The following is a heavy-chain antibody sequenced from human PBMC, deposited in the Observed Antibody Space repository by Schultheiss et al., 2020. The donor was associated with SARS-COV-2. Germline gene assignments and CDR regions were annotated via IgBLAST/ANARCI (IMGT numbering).Heavy chain of an antibody. Sequence: GGSLRLSCAASGFAVSSSYMTWVRQAPGKGLEWVSVIYSGGSTYYADSVKGRFTISRDNSKNTLYLQMNSLRAEDTAVYYCARDGGCSSTSCYTDYYYYGMDVWGQGTTVTVSS. CDR3: ARDGGCSSTSCYTDYYYYGMDV. D-gene: IGHD2-2*02. CDR1: GFAVSSSY. V-gene: IGHV3-53*01. J-gene: IGHJ6*02. CDR2: IYSGGST.